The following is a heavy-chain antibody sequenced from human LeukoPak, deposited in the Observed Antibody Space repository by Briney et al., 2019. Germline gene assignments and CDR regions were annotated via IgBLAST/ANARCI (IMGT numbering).Heavy chain of an antibody. CDR2: ISGSGDST. D-gene: IGHD2-15*01. CDR1: GFTFNSYA. V-gene: IGHV3-23*01. J-gene: IGHJ4*02. Sequence: GSLRLSCAASGFTFNSYAMSWVRQAPGKGLEWVSAISGSGDSTYYADSVKGRFTISRDNSKNTLYLQMNSLRAEDTAVYYCAKDHDDNCSGGSCYCIDYWGQGTLVTVSA. CDR3: AKDHDDNCSGGSCYCIDY.